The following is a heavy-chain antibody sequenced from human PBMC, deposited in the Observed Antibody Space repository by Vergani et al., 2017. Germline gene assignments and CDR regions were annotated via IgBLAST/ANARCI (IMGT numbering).Heavy chain of an antibody. D-gene: IGHD3-3*01. J-gene: IGHJ5*02. V-gene: IGHV4-39*07. CDR1: GGSISSSSYY. CDR3: ATKGGEDYDFWSGYYGDNWFDP. Sequence: QLQLQESGPGLVKPSETLSLTCTVSGGSISSSSYYWGWIRQPPGKGLEWIGSIYYSGSTYYNPSLKSRVTISVDPSNNQFSLKLSSVTAADTAVYYCATKGGEDYDFWSGYYGDNWFDPWGQGTLVTVSS. CDR2: IYYSGST.